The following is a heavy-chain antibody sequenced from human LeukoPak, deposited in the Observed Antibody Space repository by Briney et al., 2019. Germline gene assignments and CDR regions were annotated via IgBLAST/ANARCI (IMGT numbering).Heavy chain of an antibody. V-gene: IGHV3-74*01. CDR3: ARDHIAARYLANY. Sequence: KGDGSSTRHADSMKGRFTISRDNAKNTLYLQMNSLRAEDTAVYYCARDHIAARYLANYWGQGTLVTVSS. CDR2: KGDGSST. D-gene: IGHD6-6*01. J-gene: IGHJ4*02.